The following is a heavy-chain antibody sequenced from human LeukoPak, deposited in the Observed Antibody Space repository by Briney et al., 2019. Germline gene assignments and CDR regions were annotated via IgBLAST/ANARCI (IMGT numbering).Heavy chain of an antibody. Sequence: GGSLRLSCAASGFTFSSYSMNWVRQAPGKGLEWVSSISSSSSYIYYADSVKGRFTISRDNAKNSLYLQMNSLRAEDTAVYYCAKSDTAMVHTLYYYYMDVWGKGTTVTVSS. CDR3: AKSDTAMVHTLYYYYMDV. J-gene: IGHJ6*03. CDR2: ISSSSSYI. D-gene: IGHD5-18*01. V-gene: IGHV3-21*01. CDR1: GFTFSSYS.